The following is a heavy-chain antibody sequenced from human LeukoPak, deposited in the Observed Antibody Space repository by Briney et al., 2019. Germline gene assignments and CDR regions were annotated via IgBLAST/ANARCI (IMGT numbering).Heavy chain of an antibody. CDR1: GFTFSSYG. Sequence: GGSLRLSCEAFGFTFSSYGMTWVRQAPGKGLEWVSYISSIGNTIYYADSVKGRFTISRDNANKSLYLQMNSLRAEDTAVYYCARRYSGSYYVAFDYWGQGTLVIVSS. V-gene: IGHV3-48*03. D-gene: IGHD1-26*01. J-gene: IGHJ4*02. CDR2: ISSIGNTI. CDR3: ARRYSGSYYVAFDY.